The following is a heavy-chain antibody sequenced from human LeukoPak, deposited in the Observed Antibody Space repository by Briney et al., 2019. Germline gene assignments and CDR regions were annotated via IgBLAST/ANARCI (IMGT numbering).Heavy chain of an antibody. CDR2: FYDRGTT. CDR3: ARSKNGYFY. CDR1: GGSISKSTYY. D-gene: IGHD5-24*01. V-gene: IGHV4-39*01. J-gene: IGHJ4*02. Sequence: SETLSPTCTVSGGSISKSTYYWGWIRQTPGKGLEWIWSFYDRGTTHYNPSLKSRVTTSVDTTKNQFSLTLSSVTAADTAVYYCARSKNGYFYWGQGTLVTVSS.